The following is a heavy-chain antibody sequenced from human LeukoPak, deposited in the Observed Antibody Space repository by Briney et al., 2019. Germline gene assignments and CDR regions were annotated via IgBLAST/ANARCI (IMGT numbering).Heavy chain of an antibody. CDR2: INWNGGRT. D-gene: IGHD3-10*01. J-gene: IGHJ4*02. CDR3: AREYYGSGSYYNVGY. CDR1: GFTFDDYG. Sequence: PGGSLRLSCAASGFTFDDYGMSWVRQAPGKGLEWVSGINWNGGRTGYADSVKGRFTISRDNAKKSLYVRMNSLRAEDTALYYCAREYYGSGSYYNVGYWGQGTLVTVSS. V-gene: IGHV3-20*04.